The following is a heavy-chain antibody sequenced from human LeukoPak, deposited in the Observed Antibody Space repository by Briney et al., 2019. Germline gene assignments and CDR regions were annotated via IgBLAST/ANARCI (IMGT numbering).Heavy chain of an antibody. Sequence: SETLSLTCAVYGGSFSGYYWSWIRQPPGKGLERIGEINHSGSTNYNPSLKSRATISVDTSKNQFSLKLSSVTAADTAVYYCARGYYGSGSYIDYWGQGTLVTVSS. J-gene: IGHJ4*02. V-gene: IGHV4-34*01. CDR2: INHSGST. CDR3: ARGYYGSGSYIDY. D-gene: IGHD3-10*01. CDR1: GGSFSGYY.